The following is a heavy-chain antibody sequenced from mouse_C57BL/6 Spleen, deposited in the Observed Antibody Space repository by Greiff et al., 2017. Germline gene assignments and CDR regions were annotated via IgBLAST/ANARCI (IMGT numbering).Heavy chain of an antibody. D-gene: IGHD2-1*01. CDR1: GYTFTSYD. CDR2: IYPRAGST. V-gene: IGHV1-85*01. Sequence: QVQLQQSGPELVKPGASVKLSCKASGYTFTSYDINWVKQRPGQGLGWIGWIYPRAGSTKYNEKFKGKATLTVDTASSTAYMELHSLTSEDSAVYFWARRDGNYWYFDVWGTGTTVTVSS. CDR3: ARRDGNYWYFDV. J-gene: IGHJ1*03.